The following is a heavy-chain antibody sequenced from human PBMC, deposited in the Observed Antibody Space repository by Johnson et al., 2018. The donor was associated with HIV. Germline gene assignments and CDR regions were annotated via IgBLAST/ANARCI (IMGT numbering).Heavy chain of an antibody. CDR3: SKVNLGYCSGGSCYNAFDI. CDR1: GFTFDVYG. V-gene: IGHV3-20*01. CDR2: INWNGGSP. D-gene: IGHD2-15*01. Sequence: VQLVESGGGVVRPGGSLRLSCAASGFTFDVYGLSWVRQAPGKGLEWVSGINWNGGSPDYADSVQGRFPISRDNAQTSLYLQMNSLRAADTALYHRSKVNLGYCSGGSCYNAFDIWGQGTMVTVSS. J-gene: IGHJ3*02.